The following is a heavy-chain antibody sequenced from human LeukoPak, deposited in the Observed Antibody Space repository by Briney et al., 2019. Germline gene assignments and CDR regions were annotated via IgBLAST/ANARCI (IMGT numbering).Heavy chain of an antibody. Sequence: GGSLRLSCAASGFTFSSYAMSWVRQAPGKGLEWVSAISGSGGSTYYADSVKGRFTSSKDNSKNTLYLQMNSLRAEDTAVYYCAKGGRGAYYYYMDVWGKGTTVTVSS. D-gene: IGHD2-15*01. CDR2: ISGSGGST. V-gene: IGHV3-23*01. J-gene: IGHJ6*03. CDR1: GFTFSSYA. CDR3: AKGGRGAYYYYMDV.